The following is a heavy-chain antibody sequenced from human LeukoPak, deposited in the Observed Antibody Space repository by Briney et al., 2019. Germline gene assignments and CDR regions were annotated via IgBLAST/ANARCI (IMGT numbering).Heavy chain of an antibody. Sequence: GGSLRLSCAASGFTFSSYWMSWVRQAPGKGLEWVANIKQDGSEKYYVDSVKGRFTISRDNAKNSLYLQMNSLRAEDTAVYYCARIEGIVVVPAAIPHGGYYFDYWGQGTLVTVSS. CDR2: IKQDGSEK. CDR3: ARIEGIVVVPAAIPHGGYYFDY. CDR1: GFTFSSYW. D-gene: IGHD2-2*02. V-gene: IGHV3-7*01. J-gene: IGHJ4*02.